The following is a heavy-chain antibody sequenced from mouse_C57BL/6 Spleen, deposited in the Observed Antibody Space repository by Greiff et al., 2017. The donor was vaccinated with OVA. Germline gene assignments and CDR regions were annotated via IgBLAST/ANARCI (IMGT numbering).Heavy chain of an antibody. J-gene: IGHJ4*01. Sequence: EVHLVESEGGLVQPGSSMKLSCTASGFTFSDYYMAWVRQVPEKGLEWVANINYDGSSTYYLDSLKSRFIISRDNAKNILYLQMSSLKSEDTATYYCARGGYYSNAMDYWGQGTSVTVSS. D-gene: IGHD2-5*01. CDR2: INYDGSST. V-gene: IGHV5-16*01. CDR3: ARGGYYSNAMDY. CDR1: GFTFSDYY.